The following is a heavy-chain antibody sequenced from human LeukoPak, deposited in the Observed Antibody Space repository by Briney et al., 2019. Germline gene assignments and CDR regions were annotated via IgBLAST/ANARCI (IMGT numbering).Heavy chain of an antibody. D-gene: IGHD4-23*01. CDR3: ARGPPGGYYYYNGMDV. CDR1: GYTFTSYD. J-gene: IGHJ6*02. V-gene: IGHV1-8*01. Sequence: ASVKVSCKASGYTFTSYDINWVRQATGQGLEWMGWMNPNSGNTGYAQKFQGRVTMTRNTSISTAYMELSSLRSEDTAVYYCARGPPGGYYYYNGMDVWGQGTTVTVSS. CDR2: MNPNSGNT.